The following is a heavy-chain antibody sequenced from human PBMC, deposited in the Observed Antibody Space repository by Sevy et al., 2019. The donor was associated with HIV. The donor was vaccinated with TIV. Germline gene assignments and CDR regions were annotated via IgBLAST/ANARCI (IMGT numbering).Heavy chain of an antibody. CDR1: GYTFTGDY. Sequence: ASVKVSCKASGYTFTGDYLHWVRQAPGHGLEWMGRVFPNSGGTNYAQKFQGRVTMTRETSISTAYMELGMLRSDDTAVYYCARDGGGGTTNSGMDVWGQGTTVTVSS. J-gene: IGHJ6*02. D-gene: IGHD1-7*01. V-gene: IGHV1-2*06. CDR3: ARDGGGGTTNSGMDV. CDR2: VFPNSGGT.